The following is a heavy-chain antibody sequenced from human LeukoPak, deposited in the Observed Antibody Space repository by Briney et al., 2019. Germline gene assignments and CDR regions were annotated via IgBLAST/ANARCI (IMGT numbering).Heavy chain of an antibody. CDR1: GFTFSSYA. CDR3: AREVRWLQSKFDY. CDR2: ISGSGGST. Sequence: GGSLRLSCAASGFTFSSYAMSWVRQAPGKGLEWVSAISGSGGSTYHADSVKGRFTISRDNAKNSLYLQMNSLRAEDTAVYYCAREVRWLQSKFDYWGQGTLVTVSS. V-gene: IGHV3-23*01. D-gene: IGHD5-24*01. J-gene: IGHJ4*02.